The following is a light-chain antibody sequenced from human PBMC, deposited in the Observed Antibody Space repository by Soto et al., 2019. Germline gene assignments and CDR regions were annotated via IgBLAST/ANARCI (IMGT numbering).Light chain of an antibody. V-gene: IGLV4-60*02. CDR3: ETWDSNTHV. Sequence: QPVLTQSSSASASLGSSVKLTCTLSSGHSSYIIAWHQQQPGKAPRYLMKLEGSGSYNKGSGVPDRFSGSSSGADRYLTISNLLFEDEADYYCETWDSNTHVFGGGTKVTVL. J-gene: IGLJ3*02. CDR1: SGHSSYI. CDR2: LEGSGSY.